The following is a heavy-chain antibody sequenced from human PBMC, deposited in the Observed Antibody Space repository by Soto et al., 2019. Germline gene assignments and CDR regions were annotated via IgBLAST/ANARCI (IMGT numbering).Heavy chain of an antibody. J-gene: IGHJ5*02. CDR3: AREPGYDFWSGYFANQANNWFDP. CDR1: GFTFSSYS. D-gene: IGHD3-3*01. Sequence: AGGSLRLSCAASGFTFSSYSMNWVRQAPGKGLEWVSSISSSSSYIYYADSVKGRFTISRDNAKNSLYLQMNSLRAEDTAVYYCAREPGYDFWSGYFANQANNWFDPWGQGTLVTVSS. CDR2: ISSSSSYI. V-gene: IGHV3-21*01.